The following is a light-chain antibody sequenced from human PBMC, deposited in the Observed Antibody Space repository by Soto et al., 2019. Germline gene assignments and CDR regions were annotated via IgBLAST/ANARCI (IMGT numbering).Light chain of an antibody. J-gene: IGLJ1*01. CDR1: SSDVGGYNY. Sequence: QSALTQPASVSGSPGQSIAISCTGTSSDVGGYNYVSWYQQHPGKAPKLMISEVSNRPSGVSNRFSGSKSGNTASLTIPGLQAEDESDYYCSSYTSTSTYVFGTGTKGTVL. CDR3: SSYTSTSTYV. V-gene: IGLV2-14*01. CDR2: EVS.